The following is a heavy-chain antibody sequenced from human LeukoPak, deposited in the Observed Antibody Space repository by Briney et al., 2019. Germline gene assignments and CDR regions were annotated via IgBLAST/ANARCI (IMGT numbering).Heavy chain of an antibody. CDR1: GYSIKSGYY. CDR3: ARGATILDV. V-gene: IGHV4-38-2*02. Sequence: SETLSLTCTVSGYSIKSGYYWGWIRQPPGKVLEFIWSIYQSGNTYSNPSLKSRLTISVETSKKQFSLKLSSVTAVDTAVYYCARGATILDVWGKGTTVTVYS. D-gene: IGHD5-12*01. CDR2: IYQSGNT. J-gene: IGHJ6*04.